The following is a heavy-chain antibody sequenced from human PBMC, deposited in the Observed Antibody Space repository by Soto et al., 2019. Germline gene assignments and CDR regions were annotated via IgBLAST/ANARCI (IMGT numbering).Heavy chain of an antibody. V-gene: IGHV1-69*13. CDR3: ARNYPTFGGVIVISGGAFDI. D-gene: IGHD3-16*02. CDR1: GGTFSSYA. CDR2: IIPIFGTA. J-gene: IGHJ3*02. Sequence: ASVKVSCKASGGTFSSYAISWVRQAPGQGLEWMGGIIPIFGTANYAQKFQGRVTITADESTSTAYMELSSLRSEDTAVYYCARNYPTFGGVIVISGGAFDIWGQGTMVTVSS.